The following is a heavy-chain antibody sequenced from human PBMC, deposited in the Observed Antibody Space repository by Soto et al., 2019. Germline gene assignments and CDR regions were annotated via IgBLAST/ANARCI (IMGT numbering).Heavy chain of an antibody. J-gene: IGHJ4*02. D-gene: IGHD3-3*01. CDR1: GFTFSSYS. Sequence: GGSLRLSCAASGFTFSSYSMNWVRQAPGKGLEWVSYISSSSSTIYYADSVKGRFTISRDNAKNSLYLQMNSLRAEDTAVYYCAPIFGVHQFDYWGQGTLVPVSS. CDR3: APIFGVHQFDY. V-gene: IGHV3-48*01. CDR2: ISSSSSTI.